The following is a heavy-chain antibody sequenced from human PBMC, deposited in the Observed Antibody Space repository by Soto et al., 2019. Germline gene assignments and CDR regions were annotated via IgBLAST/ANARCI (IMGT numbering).Heavy chain of an antibody. CDR1: GGSISSSNW. CDR3: ARVIVDTAEDYYYYYGMDV. J-gene: IGHJ6*02. Sequence: QVQLQESGPGLVKPSGTLSLTCAVSGGSISSSNWWSWVRQPPGKGLEWIGEIYHSGSTNYNPSLMPRVTISGDKSKDQFSLKLSSVTAADTAVYYCARVIVDTAEDYYYYYGMDVWGQGTTVTVSS. CDR2: IYHSGST. V-gene: IGHV4-4*02. D-gene: IGHD5-18*01.